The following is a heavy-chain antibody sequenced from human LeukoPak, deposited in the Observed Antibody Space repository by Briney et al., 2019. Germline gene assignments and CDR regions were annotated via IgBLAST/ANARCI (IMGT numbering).Heavy chain of an antibody. CDR2: IYYSGST. CDR3: ARDRGTYYDILTGRNWFDP. CDR1: GGSISSSSYY. D-gene: IGHD3-9*01. Sequence: PSETLSLTCTVSGGSISSSSYYWGWIRQPPGKGLEWIGSIYYSGSTYYNPSLKSRVTISVDTSKNQFSLKLSSVTAADTAVYYRARDRGTYYDILTGRNWFDPWGQGTLVTVSS. J-gene: IGHJ5*02. V-gene: IGHV4-39*07.